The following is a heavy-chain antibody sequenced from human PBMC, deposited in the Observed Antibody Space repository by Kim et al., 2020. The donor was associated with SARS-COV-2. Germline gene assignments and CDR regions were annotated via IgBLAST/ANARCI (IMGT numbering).Heavy chain of an antibody. CDR2: ISSNGGTT. CDR1: GFTFSRYA. V-gene: IGHV3-64*02. CDR3: ARVESGERYFDY. J-gene: IGHJ4*02. Sequence: GGSLRLSCAASGFTFSRYAMHWVRQAPGKGLEYVSAISSNGGTTFYADSVKGRSTISRDNSKNTLYLQLGSLRAEDMAVYYCARVESGERYFDYWGQGTL. D-gene: IGHD3-16*01.